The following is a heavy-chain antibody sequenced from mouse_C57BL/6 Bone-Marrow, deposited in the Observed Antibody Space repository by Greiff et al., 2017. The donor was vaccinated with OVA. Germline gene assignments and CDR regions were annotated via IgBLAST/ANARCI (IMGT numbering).Heavy chain of an antibody. D-gene: IGHD2-3*01. Sequence: QVQLKESGAELVKPGASVKLSCKASGYTFTEYTIHWVKQRSGQGLEWIGWFYPGSGSRKNNEKFKDKATLTADKSSSTVYMELSRLTSEASSVYFCARHTFYDGYPFYAMDYWGQGTSVTVSS. J-gene: IGHJ4*01. CDR1: GYTFTEYT. CDR2: FYPGSGSR. V-gene: IGHV1-62-2*01. CDR3: ARHTFYDGYPFYAMDY.